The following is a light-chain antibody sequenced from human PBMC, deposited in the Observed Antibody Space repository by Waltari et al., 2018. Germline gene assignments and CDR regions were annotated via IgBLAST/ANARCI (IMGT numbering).Light chain of an antibody. CDR1: SSHIGSHT. J-gene: IGLJ2*01. CDR3: GTWDDSLNGPL. Sequence: QSLLTQALSASGPPGQTVTIPCSGRSSHIGSHTANWYQPLPGTAPNLLISSNTKRPSGVPARFPGSKSGTSASLAISGLQSEDEADYYCGTWDDSLNGPLFGGGTKVTVL. V-gene: IGLV1-44*01. CDR2: SNT.